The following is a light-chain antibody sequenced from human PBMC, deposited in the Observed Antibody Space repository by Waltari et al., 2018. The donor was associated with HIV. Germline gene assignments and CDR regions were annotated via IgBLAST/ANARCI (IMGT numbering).Light chain of an antibody. Sequence: QSALTQPASVSGSPGQSITISCTGTFSDVGSYHLVPWYQQHPGEAPKIMIYEVTKRPSGVSSRFSGSKSGNTASLTISGLQAEDEADYYCCSYAGSRIHVVFGGGTKLTVL. CDR1: FSDVGSYHL. CDR2: EVT. J-gene: IGLJ2*01. V-gene: IGLV2-23*02. CDR3: CSYAGSRIHVV.